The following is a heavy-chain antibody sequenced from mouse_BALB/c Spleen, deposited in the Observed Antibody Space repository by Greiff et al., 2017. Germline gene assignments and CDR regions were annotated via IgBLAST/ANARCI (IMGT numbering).Heavy chain of an antibody. J-gene: IGHJ3*01. CDR1: GYSITSGYS. Sequence: EVKLQESGPDLVKPSQSLSLTCTVTGYSITSGYSWLWIRQFPGNKLEWMGYIHYSGSTNYNPSLKSRISITRDTSKNQFFLQLNSVTTEDTATYYCARGAYYRYEGIYWGQGTLVTVSA. V-gene: IGHV3-1*02. D-gene: IGHD2-14*01. CDR2: IHYSGST. CDR3: ARGAYYRYEGIY.